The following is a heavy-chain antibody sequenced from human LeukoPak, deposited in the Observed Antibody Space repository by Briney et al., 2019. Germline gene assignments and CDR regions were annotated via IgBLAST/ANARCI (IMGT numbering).Heavy chain of an antibody. J-gene: IGHJ4*02. CDR3: ARELGMGDLSFDY. Sequence: ASAKVSCRASGGTFSSYAISWVRQAPGQGLEWLGWINPNSGGTKYAQKFQGRVTMTRDTSINTAYMELSRLTSDDTAVYYCARELGMGDLSFDYWGQGTLVTVSS. D-gene: IGHD3-16*02. CDR2: INPNSGGT. CDR1: GGTFSSYA. V-gene: IGHV1-2*02.